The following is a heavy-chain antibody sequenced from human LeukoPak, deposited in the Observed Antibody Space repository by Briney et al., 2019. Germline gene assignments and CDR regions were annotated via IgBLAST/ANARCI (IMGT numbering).Heavy chain of an antibody. J-gene: IGHJ6*03. CDR1: GYSISSGYY. D-gene: IGHD2-2*01. Sequence: PSETLSLTCAVSGYSISSGYYWGWLRQPPGKGLEWIGSIYHSGSTYYNPSLKSRVTISVDTSKNQFSLKLSSVTAADTAVYYCARRNSSDYYYYYYMDVWGKGTTVTVSS. CDR2: IYHSGST. CDR3: ARRNSSDYYYYYYMDV. V-gene: IGHV4-38-2*01.